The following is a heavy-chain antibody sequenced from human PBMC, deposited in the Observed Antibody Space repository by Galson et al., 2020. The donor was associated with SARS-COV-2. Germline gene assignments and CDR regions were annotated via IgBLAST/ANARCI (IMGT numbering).Heavy chain of an antibody. J-gene: IGHJ2*01. Sequence: SQTLSLTCTVSGYSISSRSHYWGWIRQPPGKGLEWIGSIYYSGSTYYNPSLKSRVTISIDTSKNQFSLNLTSVPAADTAVYYCARIYSSASWTFDVWGRGTLVTVSS. CDR2: IYYSGST. V-gene: IGHV4-39*07. CDR1: GYSISSRSHY. CDR3: ARIYSSASWTFDV. D-gene: IGHD5-18*01.